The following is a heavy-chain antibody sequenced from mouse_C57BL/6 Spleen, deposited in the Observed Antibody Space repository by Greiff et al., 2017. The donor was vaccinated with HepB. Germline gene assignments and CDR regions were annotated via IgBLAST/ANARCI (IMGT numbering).Heavy chain of an antibody. Sequence: VQLVESGPELVKPGASVKISCKASGYAFSSSWMNWVKQRPGKGLEWIGRIYPGDGDTNYNGKFKGKATLTADKSSSTAYMQLSSLTSEDSAVYFCASDYYGSLDYWGQGTSVTVSS. CDR1: GYAFSSSW. CDR3: ASDYYGSLDY. D-gene: IGHD1-1*01. V-gene: IGHV1-82*01. CDR2: IYPGDGDT. J-gene: IGHJ4*01.